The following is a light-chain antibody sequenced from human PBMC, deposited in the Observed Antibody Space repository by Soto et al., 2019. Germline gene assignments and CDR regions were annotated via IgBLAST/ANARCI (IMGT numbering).Light chain of an antibody. CDR1: QGISSW. J-gene: IGKJ1*01. Sequence: DIQMTQSPSSVSASIGDRVTMTCRASQGISSWLAWYQLKPGKAPNLLIYGASSLESGVPSRFSGSGSGTEFTLTISSLQPDDFATYYCQQYSSYWTFAQGTKVDIK. CDR3: QQYSSYWT. CDR2: GAS. V-gene: IGKV1-5*01.